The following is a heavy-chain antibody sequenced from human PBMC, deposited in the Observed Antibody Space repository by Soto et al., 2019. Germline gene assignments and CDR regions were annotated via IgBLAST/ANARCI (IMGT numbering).Heavy chain of an antibody. CDR2: INPSGGST. Sequence: GASVKVSCKASGYTFTSYYMHWVRQAPGQGLEWMGIINPSGGSTSYAQKFQGRVTMTRDTSTSTVYMELSSLKASDTAMYYCARHTIEGTFVVVSWFDPWGQGTLVTVSS. CDR3: ARHTIEGTFVVVSWFDP. D-gene: IGHD3-3*01. J-gene: IGHJ5*02. V-gene: IGHV1-46*01. CDR1: GYTFTSYY.